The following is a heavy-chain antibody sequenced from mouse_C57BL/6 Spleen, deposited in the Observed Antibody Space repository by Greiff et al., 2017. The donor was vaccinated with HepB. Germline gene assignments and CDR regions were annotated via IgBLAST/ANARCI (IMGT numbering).Heavy chain of an antibody. D-gene: IGHD6-1*01. CDR2: IYPGDGDT. Sequence: VQLQQSGPELVKPGASVKISCKASGYAFSSSWMHWVKQRPGKGLEWIGRIYPGDGDTNYNGKFKGKATLTADKSSSTAYRQLSSLTSEDSAVYFCARQPFVAGDYWGQGTTLTVSS. CDR3: ARQPFVAGDY. J-gene: IGHJ2*01. V-gene: IGHV1-82*01. CDR1: GYAFSSSW.